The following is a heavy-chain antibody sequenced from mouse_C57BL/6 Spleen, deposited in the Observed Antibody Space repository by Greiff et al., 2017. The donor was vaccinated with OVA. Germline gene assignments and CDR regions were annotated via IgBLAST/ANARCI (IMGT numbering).Heavy chain of an antibody. Sequence: VKLMESGAELVKPGASVKISCKASGYAFSSYWMNWVKQRPGKGLEWIGQIYPGDGDTNYNGKFKGKATLTADKSSSTAYMQLSSLTSEDSAVYFCARGTDYDGSMDYWGQGTSVTVSS. D-gene: IGHD2-4*01. V-gene: IGHV1-80*01. CDR3: ARGTDYDGSMDY. CDR1: GYAFSSYW. CDR2: IYPGDGDT. J-gene: IGHJ4*01.